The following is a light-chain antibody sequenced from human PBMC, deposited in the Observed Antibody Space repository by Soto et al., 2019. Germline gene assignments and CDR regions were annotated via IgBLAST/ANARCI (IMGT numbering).Light chain of an antibody. CDR3: QQRSDSHPCT. V-gene: IGKV3-11*01. Sequence: EIVVTLYLLIFPRSHGDRATXSCRAIHIFSIYLAWYQEKADHAPRLLIYDASNRSTGIPAIFSGFGSGAYFNLTISSVEPEDFAVCYCQQRSDSHPCTFCEGTKVDIK. J-gene: IGKJ1*01. CDR2: DAS. CDR1: HIFSIY.